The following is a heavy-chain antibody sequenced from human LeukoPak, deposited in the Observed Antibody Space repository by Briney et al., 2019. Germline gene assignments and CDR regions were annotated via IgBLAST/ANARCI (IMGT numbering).Heavy chain of an antibody. V-gene: IGHV3-7*01. J-gene: IGHJ4*02. CDR2: IKQDGSEK. D-gene: IGHD3-22*01. Sequence: GGSLRLSCAASGFTFSSYAMSWVRQAPGKGLEWVANIKQDGSEKYYVDPVKGRFTISRDNAKNSLYLQMNSLRAEDTAVYYCARGRYYYDSSGSYWGQGTLVTVSS. CDR3: ARGRYYYDSSGSY. CDR1: GFTFSSYA.